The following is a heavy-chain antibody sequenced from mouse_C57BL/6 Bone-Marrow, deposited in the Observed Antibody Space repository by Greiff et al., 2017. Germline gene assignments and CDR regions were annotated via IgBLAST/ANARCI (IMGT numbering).Heavy chain of an antibody. CDR1: GYTFTDYY. CDR2: INPYNGGT. V-gene: IGHV1-19*01. CDR3: AQEALRRRGYAMDY. Sequence: VQLQQPGPVLVKPGASVKMSCKASGYTFTDYYMNWVKQSPGKSLEWIGVINPYNGGTSYNQKFKGKATLTVDKSSSTAYMELNSLTSEDSAVYYGAQEALRRRGYAMDYWGQGTSVTVSS. J-gene: IGHJ4*01. D-gene: IGHD2-12*01.